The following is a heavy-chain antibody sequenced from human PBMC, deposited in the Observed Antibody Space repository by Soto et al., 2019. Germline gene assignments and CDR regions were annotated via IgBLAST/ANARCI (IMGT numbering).Heavy chain of an antibody. CDR2: VHHSWGS. V-gene: IGHV4-59*08. Sequence: QVQLQESGPGLVKPSETMSLSCTVSGGSISSYYWSWFRQSPGKRMEWIGYVHHSWGSSYNPSLQSGVARSLDPSKSQFSLKVTSVTATDAAVYYCARQGFGPLHGLVDVWGQGTTVTVSS. D-gene: IGHD3-10*01. J-gene: IGHJ6*02. CDR3: ARQGFGPLHGLVDV. CDR1: GGSISSYY.